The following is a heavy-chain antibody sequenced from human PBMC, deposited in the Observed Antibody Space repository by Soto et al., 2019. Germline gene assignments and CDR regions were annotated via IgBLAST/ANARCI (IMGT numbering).Heavy chain of an antibody. D-gene: IGHD4-4*01. CDR1: RFPFSDYY. V-gene: IGHV3-11*05. CDR3: AKATVPKDRYYYGMDV. CDR2: ISTRSSYT. J-gene: IGHJ6*02. Sequence: GGSLSLCCSAYRFPFSDYYMSWSRQAPWKGLEWVAYISTRSSYTNYADSVRGRFTISRDNAKNSVYLQMNSLRAEDTAVYYCAKATVPKDRYYYGMDVWRQGNTVTGSS.